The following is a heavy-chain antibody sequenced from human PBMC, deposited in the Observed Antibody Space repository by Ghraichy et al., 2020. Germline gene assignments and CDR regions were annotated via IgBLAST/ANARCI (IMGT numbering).Heavy chain of an antibody. CDR3: ARDLVTGDSYYYYGLDV. CDR1: GYTFSDYY. V-gene: IGHV1-2*02. D-gene: IGHD1-20*01. CDR2: INPGGGGT. J-gene: IGHJ6*02. Sequence: ASVKVSCKASGYTFSDYYIHWVRQAPGQGLEWMEWINPGGGGTNYAQKFQGRVTMTRDTSITTAYMELSRRRSDDTAVYYCARDLVTGDSYYYYGLDVWGRGTTGTV.